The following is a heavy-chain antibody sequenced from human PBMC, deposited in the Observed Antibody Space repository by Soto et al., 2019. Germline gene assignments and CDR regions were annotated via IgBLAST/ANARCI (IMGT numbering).Heavy chain of an antibody. CDR2: ISSSSSYI. J-gene: IGHJ4*02. CDR3: ASGYDFWSGYFRRRNPPPIDY. D-gene: IGHD3-3*01. V-gene: IGHV3-21*01. Sequence: GGSLRLSCAASGFTFSSYSMNWVRQAPWKGLEWVSSISSSSSYIYYADSVKGRFTISRDNAKNSLYLQMNSLRAEDTAVYYCASGYDFWSGYFRRRNPPPIDYWGQGTLVTVSS. CDR1: GFTFSSYS.